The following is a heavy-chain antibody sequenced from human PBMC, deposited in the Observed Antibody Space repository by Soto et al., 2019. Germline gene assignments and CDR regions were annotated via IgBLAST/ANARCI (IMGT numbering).Heavy chain of an antibody. V-gene: IGHV4-59*01. D-gene: IGHD2-15*01. CDR1: GGSISSYY. CDR3: ARDRGGYCSGGSCYATYGMDV. Sequence: QVQLQESGPGLVKPSETLSLTCTVSGGSISSYYWSWIRQPPGKGLEWIGYIYYSGSTNYNPSLKSRVTISVEPSKNQFSLKLSSVTAADTAVYYCARDRGGYCSGGSCYATYGMDVWGQGTTVTVSS. J-gene: IGHJ6*02. CDR2: IYYSGST.